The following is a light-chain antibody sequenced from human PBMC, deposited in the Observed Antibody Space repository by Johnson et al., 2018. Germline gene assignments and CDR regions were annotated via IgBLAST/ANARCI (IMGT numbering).Light chain of an antibody. Sequence: QSVLTQPPSVSAAPGQKVTISCSGSSSNIGNNYVSWYQQLPGTAPKLLIYENNKRPSGIPDRFSGSKSCTSATLVITGLQTGDEADYYCGTWDSSLSAGNVFGTGTKGTVL. J-gene: IGLJ1*01. CDR1: SSNIGNNY. CDR3: GTWDSSLSAGNV. CDR2: ENN. V-gene: IGLV1-51*02.